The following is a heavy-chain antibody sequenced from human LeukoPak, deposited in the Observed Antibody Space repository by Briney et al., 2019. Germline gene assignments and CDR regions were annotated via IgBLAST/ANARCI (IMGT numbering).Heavy chain of an antibody. CDR2: IYYSGST. V-gene: IGHV4-61*08. D-gene: IGHD6-13*01. CDR3: ARGEGSSSWYGGQRSTYFDY. J-gene: IGHJ4*02. CDR1: GGSISSGGYY. Sequence: PSETLSLTCAVSGGSISSGGYYWSWIRQPPGKGLEWIGYIYYSGSTNYNPSLKSRVTISVDTSKNQFSLKLSSVAAADTAAYYCARGEGSSSWYGGQRSTYFDYWGQGTLVTVSS.